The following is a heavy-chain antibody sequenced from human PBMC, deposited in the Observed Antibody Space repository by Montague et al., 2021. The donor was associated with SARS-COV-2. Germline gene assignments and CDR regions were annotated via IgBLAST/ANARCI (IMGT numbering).Heavy chain of an antibody. CDR2: IYYSGKS. V-gene: IGHV4-39*01. J-gene: IGHJ3*01. Sequence: SETLSLTCTVSGGSVSSGTYYWGWIRQPPGKGLEWIGSIYYSGKSDYNPSLKSRATIFVDTSKNQFSLQPSSVTAADTAVYYFAIPQPYYDLLTGNPFDVWGQGTMVTVSS. CDR3: AIPQPYYDLLTGNPFDV. CDR1: GGSVSSGTYY. D-gene: IGHD3-9*01.